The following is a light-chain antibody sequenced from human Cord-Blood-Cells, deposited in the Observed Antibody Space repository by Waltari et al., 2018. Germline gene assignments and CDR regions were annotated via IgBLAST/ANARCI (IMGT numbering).Light chain of an antibody. CDR3: QQLNSYPRT. CDR1: QGISSY. J-gene: IGKJ1*01. V-gene: IGKV1-9*01. CDR2: AAS. Sequence: DIQFTPSPSFLSASVGDRVTITCRASQGISSYLAWYQQKPGNAPKLLIYAASTLQSGVPSRFSGSGSGTEFTLTISSLQPEDFATYYCQQLNSYPRTFGQGTKVEIK.